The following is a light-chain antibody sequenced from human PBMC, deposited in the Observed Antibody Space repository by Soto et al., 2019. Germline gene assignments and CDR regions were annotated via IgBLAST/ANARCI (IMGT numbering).Light chain of an antibody. CDR1: SSDVGGYNS. Sequence: QSALTQPPSASGSPGQSVTISCTGTSSDVGGYNSVSWYQQHPGKAPKLMIYEVTKRPSGVPDRFSGSKSGNTASLTVFGLQAEDEADYYCSSYAGSNNLVFGGGTKLTVL. CDR3: SSYAGSNNLV. CDR2: EVT. J-gene: IGLJ2*01. V-gene: IGLV2-8*01.